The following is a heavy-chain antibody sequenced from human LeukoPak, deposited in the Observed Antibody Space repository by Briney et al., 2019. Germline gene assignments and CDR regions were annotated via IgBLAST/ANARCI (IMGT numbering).Heavy chain of an antibody. D-gene: IGHD6-19*01. Sequence: SETLSLTCTVSGGSISSSSYYWGWIRQPRGKGLEWIGSIYYSGSTHYNPSLKSRATISIDTSKNQFSLNLYSVTAADTAVYYCAREYTLYRSGWFLDYWGQGTLVTVSS. V-gene: IGHV4-39*07. CDR3: AREYTLYRSGWFLDY. J-gene: IGHJ4*02. CDR1: GGSISSSSYY. CDR2: IYYSGST.